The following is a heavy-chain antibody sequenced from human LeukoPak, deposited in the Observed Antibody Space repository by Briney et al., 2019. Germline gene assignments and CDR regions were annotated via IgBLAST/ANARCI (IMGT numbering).Heavy chain of an antibody. CDR2: IYSGGST. Sequence: PGGSLRPSCAASRFTVSSNYMSWVRQAPGKGREWVSVIYSGGSTYYADSVKGRFTISRDNSKNTLYLQMNSLRAEDTAVYYCAREAQNSGYDSRDYYFDYWGQGTLVTDSS. D-gene: IGHD5-12*01. J-gene: IGHJ4*02. CDR3: AREAQNSGYDSRDYYFDY. V-gene: IGHV3-53*01. CDR1: RFTVSSNY.